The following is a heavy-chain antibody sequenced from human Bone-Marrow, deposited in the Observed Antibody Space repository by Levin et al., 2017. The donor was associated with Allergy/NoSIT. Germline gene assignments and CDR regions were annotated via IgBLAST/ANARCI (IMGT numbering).Heavy chain of an antibody. V-gene: IGHV3-30*18. J-gene: IGHJ1*01. D-gene: IGHD6-19*01. Sequence: GGSLRLSCAASGFTFSSYGMHWVRQAPGKGLEWVAVISYDGSNKYYADSVKGRFTISRDNSKNTLYLQMNSLRAEDTAVYYCAKDSWAVAGPIEYFQHWGQGTLVTVSS. CDR2: ISYDGSNK. CDR1: GFTFSSYG. CDR3: AKDSWAVAGPIEYFQH.